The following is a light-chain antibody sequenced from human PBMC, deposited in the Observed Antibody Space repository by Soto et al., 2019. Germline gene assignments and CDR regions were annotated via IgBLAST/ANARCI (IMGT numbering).Light chain of an antibody. CDR2: GAS. J-gene: IGKJ5*01. CDR3: QQRSNWPPIT. V-gene: IGKV3-11*01. Sequence: EIVMTQSPATLSVVQGERATLSCRASQSVSSNLAWYQQKPGQAPRLLTYGASTRATGIPARFSGSGSGTDFTLTISSLEPEDFAIYYCQQRSNWPPITFGQGTRLEIK. CDR1: QSVSSN.